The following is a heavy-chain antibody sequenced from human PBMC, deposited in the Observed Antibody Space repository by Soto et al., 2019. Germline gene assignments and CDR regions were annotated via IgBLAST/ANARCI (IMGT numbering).Heavy chain of an antibody. D-gene: IGHD2-15*01. Sequence: EVQLLESGGGLVQPGGSLRLSCAASGFTFTSYSMTWVRQAPGKGLEWVSAISGTGDTTYYADSVKGRFTISRDNSKNTLYLQMNSLRAEDMAVYYCAKYCSGATCSGDWGQGTLVTVSS. CDR2: ISGTGDTT. CDR1: GFTFTSYS. J-gene: IGHJ4*02. CDR3: AKYCSGATCSGD. V-gene: IGHV3-23*01.